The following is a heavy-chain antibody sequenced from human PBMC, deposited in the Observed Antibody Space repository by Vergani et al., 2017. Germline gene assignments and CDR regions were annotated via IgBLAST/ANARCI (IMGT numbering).Heavy chain of an antibody. D-gene: IGHD3-22*01. V-gene: IGHV4-59*01. CDR1: GGSLSSYY. Sequence: QVQLQESGPGLVKPSETLSLTCTVSGGSLSSYYWSWIRQPPGKGLEWIGYIYYSGSTNYNPYLKSRVTISVDTSKNQFSLKLSSVTAADTAVYYCASLSSGYLTHWGQGTLVTVSS. J-gene: IGHJ4*02. CDR2: IYYSGST. CDR3: ASLSSGYLTH.